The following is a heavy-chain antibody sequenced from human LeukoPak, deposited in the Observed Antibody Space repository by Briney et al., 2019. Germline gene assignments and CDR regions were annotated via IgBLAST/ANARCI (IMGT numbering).Heavy chain of an antibody. CDR2: INAGNGNT. CDR3: ARDHNIVAPFDY. CDR1: GYTFTSYA. Sequence: ASVTVSCKASGYTFTSYAMHWVRQAPGQRLEWMGWINAGNGNTKYSQKFQGRVTITRDTSASTAYMELSSLRSEDTAMYYCARDHNIVAPFDYWGQGTLVTVSS. V-gene: IGHV1-3*01. D-gene: IGHD5-12*01. J-gene: IGHJ4*02.